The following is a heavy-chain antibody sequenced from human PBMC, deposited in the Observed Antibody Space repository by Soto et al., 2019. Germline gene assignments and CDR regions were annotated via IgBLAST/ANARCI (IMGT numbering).Heavy chain of an antibody. CDR1: GFTFGDYA. V-gene: IGHV3-49*03. Sequence: GGSLRLSCSASGFTFGDYAMTWFRQAPGKGLEWVGFIRSKTFGGTTEYAASVRGRFTIPRDDSKSIAYLQMNSLKTEDTAMYYCASPGLHYDYVGGSYRFPIERDCWGQGTLVTVSS. CDR2: IRSKTFGGTT. CDR3: ASPGLHYDYVGGSYRFPIERDC. J-gene: IGHJ4*02. D-gene: IGHD3-16*02.